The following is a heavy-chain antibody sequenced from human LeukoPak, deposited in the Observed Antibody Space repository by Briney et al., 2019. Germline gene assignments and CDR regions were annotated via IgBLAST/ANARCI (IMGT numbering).Heavy chain of an antibody. J-gene: IGHJ4*02. V-gene: IGHV3-48*01. CDR2: ISSDAGNI. CDR1: GFIFSDYS. CDR3: ARDRNWSFDY. Sequence: PGGSLRLSCAASGFIFSDYSMNWVRQAPGKGLEWLSYISSDAGNIYYADSVKGRFAISRDSDKNSLYLLMNNLRAEDTAVYYCARDRNWSFDYWGQGTLVTVSS. D-gene: IGHD1-1*01.